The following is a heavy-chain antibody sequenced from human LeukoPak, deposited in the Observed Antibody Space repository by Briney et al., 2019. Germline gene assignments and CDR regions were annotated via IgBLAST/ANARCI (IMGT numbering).Heavy chain of an antibody. Sequence: PSGTLSLTCAVSGDSISNYYWSWIRQPPGKGLEWIGYIYYSGSTNYNPSLKSRVTISVDTSKNQFSLKVNSVTAADTAVYYCARGDCSSTICYSPMDVWGKGTTVTVSS. CDR2: IYYSGST. CDR3: ARGDCSSTICYSPMDV. V-gene: IGHV4-59*08. CDR1: GDSISNYY. D-gene: IGHD2-2*01. J-gene: IGHJ6*03.